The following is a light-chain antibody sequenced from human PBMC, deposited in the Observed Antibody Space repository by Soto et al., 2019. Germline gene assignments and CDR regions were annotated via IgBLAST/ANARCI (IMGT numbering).Light chain of an antibody. CDR1: QSIDTA. Sequence: DIQMTQSPSTLSASVGDRVTITCRASQSIDTALAWYQQKPGKAPNLLIYGASNLESGVPSRFSGSGSGTEFTLAISSLQPDDFATYYCQQYGRFLTFGQGTKLELK. CDR2: GAS. V-gene: IGKV1-5*03. CDR3: QQYGRFLT. J-gene: IGKJ2*01.